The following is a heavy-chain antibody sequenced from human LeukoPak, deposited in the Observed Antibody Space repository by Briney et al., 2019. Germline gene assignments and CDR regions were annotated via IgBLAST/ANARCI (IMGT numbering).Heavy chain of an antibody. V-gene: IGHV1-69*05. D-gene: IGHD2-2*01. CDR3: ARSHYCSSPSCYEYLPFDI. CDR1: GGTLSSYA. Sequence: GASVKVSCKASGGTLSSYAISWGRQAPGQGPEWMGGTIPIFATANYAQNFQGRVTVTTDESTSTAYMELSSLRSEDTAVYYCARSHYCSSPSCYEYLPFDISGQGTMVTVSS. CDR2: TIPIFATA. J-gene: IGHJ3*02.